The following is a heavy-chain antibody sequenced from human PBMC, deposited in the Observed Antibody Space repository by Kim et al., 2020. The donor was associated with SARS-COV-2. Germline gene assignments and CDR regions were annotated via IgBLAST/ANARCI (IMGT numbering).Heavy chain of an antibody. J-gene: IGHJ6*04. CDR3: ARYPLKNPVPLGYHYYYGTTA. Sequence: SETLSLTCTVSGGSISSGGYYWSWIRQHPGKGLEWIGYIYYSGSTYYNPSLKSRVTISVDTSKNQFSLKLSSVTAADTAVYYCARYPLKNPVPLGYHYYYGTTAGGRGPTVTVSS. CDR1: GGSISSGGYY. CDR2: IYYSGST. V-gene: IGHV4-31*03.